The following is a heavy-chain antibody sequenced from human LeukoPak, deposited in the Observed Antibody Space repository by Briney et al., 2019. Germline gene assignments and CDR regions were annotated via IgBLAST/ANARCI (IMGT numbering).Heavy chain of an antibody. CDR3: ATVYSGSYSGYY. J-gene: IGHJ4*02. V-gene: IGHV1-24*01. CDR1: GYTLTELS. CDR2: FDPEDGET. D-gene: IGHD1-26*01. Sequence: ASVKVSCKVSGYTLTELSMDWVRQAPGKGREWMGGFDPEDGETIYAQKFQGRVTMTEDTSTDTAYMELSSLRSEDTAVYYCATVYSGSYSGYYWGQGTLVTVSS.